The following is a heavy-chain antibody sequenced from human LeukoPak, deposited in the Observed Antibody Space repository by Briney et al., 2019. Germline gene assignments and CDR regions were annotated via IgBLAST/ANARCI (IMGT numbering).Heavy chain of an antibody. CDR1: GGSISTNVYY. Sequence: PSETLSLTCTVSGGSISTNVYYWGWIRQPPGKGLEYIGSVYYSGTTYFTPSLKSRVTISVDTSKNQFSLKLSSVTAADTAVYYCARMPLTQVPAAMYSDYWGQGTLVTVSS. CDR3: ARMPLTQVPAAMYSDY. V-gene: IGHV4-39*07. CDR2: VYYSGTT. D-gene: IGHD2-2*01. J-gene: IGHJ4*02.